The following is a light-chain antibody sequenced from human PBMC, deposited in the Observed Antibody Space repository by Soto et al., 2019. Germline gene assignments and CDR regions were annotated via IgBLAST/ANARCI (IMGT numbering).Light chain of an antibody. CDR1: SSDVGGYNY. J-gene: IGLJ1*01. V-gene: IGLV2-14*01. CDR2: DVS. Sequence: QSVLTQPASVSGSPGQLITISCTGTSSDVGGYNYVSWYQQHPGKAPKLMIYDVSNRPSGVSNRFSGSKSGNTASLTISGLQAEDEADYYCASYTTTFSYVFGSGTKLTVL. CDR3: ASYTTTFSYV.